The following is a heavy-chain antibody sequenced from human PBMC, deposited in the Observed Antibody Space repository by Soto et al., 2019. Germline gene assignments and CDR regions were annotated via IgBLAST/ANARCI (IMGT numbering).Heavy chain of an antibody. Sequence: QVQLVQSGAEVKKPGASVKVSCKASGYTFTSYAMHWVRQAPGQRLEWMGWINAGNANTKYSQKFQGRVTITRDTSASTAYMELSSLRSEVTAVYYCAREDWNSNNWFDPWGQGTLVTVSS. CDR2: INAGNANT. CDR3: AREDWNSNNWFDP. D-gene: IGHD1-7*01. V-gene: IGHV1-3*01. CDR1: GYTFTSYA. J-gene: IGHJ5*02.